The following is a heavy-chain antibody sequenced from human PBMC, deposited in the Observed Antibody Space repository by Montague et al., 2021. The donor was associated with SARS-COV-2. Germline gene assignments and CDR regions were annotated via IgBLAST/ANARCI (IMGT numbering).Heavy chain of an antibody. Sequence: SETLSLTCTVSDGSITFNLAYSAWIPQRPGKGLDCLGRVYYTGTTSYNSYPKARVTISVVMSKNHFTLKLSSVAAAETAVYYCARLKRYFDSSGSPSAFDFWGPSTTVTVSS. CDR1: DGSITFNLAY. CDR2: VYYTGTT. D-gene: IGHD3-22*01. J-gene: IGHJ3*01. CDR3: ARLKRYFDSSGSPSAFDF. V-gene: IGHV4-39*02.